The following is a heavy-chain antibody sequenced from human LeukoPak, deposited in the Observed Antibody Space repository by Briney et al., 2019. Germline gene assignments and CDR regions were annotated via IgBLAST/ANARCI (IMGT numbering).Heavy chain of an antibody. V-gene: IGHV1-46*01. CDR2: MNPTGDST. CDR3: ARDNSVGDNAWRFDP. CDR1: GYTFTSYY. Sequence: GASVKVSCKASGYTFTSYYMHWVRQAPGQGLEWMGLMNPTGDSTGYAQKFQGRVTMTRDMSTSTDYMELSSLRSEDTAIYYCARDNSVGDNAWRFDPWGQGTLVTVSS. D-gene: IGHD1-26*01. J-gene: IGHJ5*02.